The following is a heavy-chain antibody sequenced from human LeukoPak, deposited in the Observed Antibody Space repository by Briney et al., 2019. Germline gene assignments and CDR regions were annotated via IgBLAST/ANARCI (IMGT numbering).Heavy chain of an antibody. Sequence: GASVKVSCKVSGYTLTELSMHWVRQAPGKGLEWMGGFDPEDGETIYAQKLQGRVTMTEDTSTDTAYMELSSLRSEDTAVYYCATPLAYYYGSGGGLDYWGQGTLVTVSS. CDR1: GYTLTELS. CDR3: ATPLAYYYGSGGGLDY. D-gene: IGHD3-10*01. CDR2: FDPEDGET. V-gene: IGHV1-24*01. J-gene: IGHJ4*02.